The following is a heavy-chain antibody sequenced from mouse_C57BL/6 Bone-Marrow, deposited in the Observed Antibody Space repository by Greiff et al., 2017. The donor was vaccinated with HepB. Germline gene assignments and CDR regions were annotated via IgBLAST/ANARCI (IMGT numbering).Heavy chain of an antibody. J-gene: IGHJ4*01. CDR2: ISNLAYSI. CDR3: ARQNYGSSPPYYYAMDY. Sequence: DVMLVESGGGLVQPGGSLKLSCAASGFTFSDYGMAWVRQAPRKGPEWVAFISNLAYSIYYADTVTGRFTISRENAKNTLYLEMSSLRSEDTAMYYCARQNYGSSPPYYYAMDYWGQGTSVTVSS. V-gene: IGHV5-15*01. CDR1: GFTFSDYG. D-gene: IGHD1-1*01.